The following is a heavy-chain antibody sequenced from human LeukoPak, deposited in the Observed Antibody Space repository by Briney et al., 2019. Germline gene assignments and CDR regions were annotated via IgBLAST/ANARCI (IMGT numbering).Heavy chain of an antibody. Sequence: GGSLRLSCAASGFTFSSYGMHWVRQAPGKGLEWVAVISYDGSNKYYVDSVKGRFTISRDNSKNTLYLQMNSLRAEDTAVYYCAKRGSCTSTSCLSTTFDSWGPGTLVTVSS. CDR2: ISYDGSNK. CDR1: GFTFSSYG. J-gene: IGHJ4*02. V-gene: IGHV3-30*18. CDR3: AKRGSCTSTSCLSTTFDS. D-gene: IGHD2-2*01.